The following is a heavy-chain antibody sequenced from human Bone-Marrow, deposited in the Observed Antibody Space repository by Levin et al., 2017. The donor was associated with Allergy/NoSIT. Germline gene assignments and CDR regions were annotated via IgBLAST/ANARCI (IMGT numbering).Heavy chain of an antibody. CDR3: ARGGGSKKGGLDV. CDR2: ISSTGGYI. J-gene: IGHJ6*02. CDR1: GFTFNAHT. Sequence: GGSLRLPCEASGFTFNAHTIHWVRQAPGKGLQWVSSISSTGGYIHYSDSVKGRFTISRDNAKNSVYLQLTSLRADDASVYYCARGGGSKKGGLDVWGQGTTVTVSS. D-gene: IGHD1-26*01. V-gene: IGHV3-21*01.